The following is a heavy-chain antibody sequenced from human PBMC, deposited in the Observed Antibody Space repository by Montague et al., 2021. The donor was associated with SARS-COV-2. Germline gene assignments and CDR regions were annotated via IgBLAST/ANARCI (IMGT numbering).Heavy chain of an antibody. CDR3: ARHGRFSVIVNTPRGAFDI. V-gene: IGHV4-39*01. J-gene: IGHJ3*02. CDR1: GDSISSGNHY. CDR2: IYYSGSP. Sequence: SETLSLTCTVSGDSISSGNHYWGWVRQSPGKGLEWIAVIYYSGSPYYTPSLKSRVTISVDTSRNQISLKLNSVTAADTAVFYCARHGRFSVIVNTPRGAFDIWGQGTMVTVSS. D-gene: IGHD3-22*01.